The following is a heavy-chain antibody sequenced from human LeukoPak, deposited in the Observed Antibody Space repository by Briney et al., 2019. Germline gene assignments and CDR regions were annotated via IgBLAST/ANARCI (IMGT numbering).Heavy chain of an antibody. CDR3: ARGEDVLRYFDWFRF. J-gene: IGHJ4*02. Sequence: SVKVSCKASGGTFSSYAISWVRQAPGQGLEWMGGIIPIFGTANYAQKFQGRVTITADESTSTAYMELSSLRSEDTAVYYCARGEDVLRYFDWFRFWGQGTLVTVSS. D-gene: IGHD3-9*01. V-gene: IGHV1-69*13. CDR1: GGTFSSYA. CDR2: IIPIFGTA.